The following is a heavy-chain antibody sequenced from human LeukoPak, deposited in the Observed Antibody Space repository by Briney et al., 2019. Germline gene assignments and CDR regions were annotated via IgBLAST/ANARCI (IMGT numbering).Heavy chain of an antibody. J-gene: IGHJ6*02. CDR3: AKVAGYRPYYGMDV. Sequence: GGSLRLSCAASGFSFSSYAMSWVRQAPGKGLEWVSAISGSGGTTYYADSVKGRFTISRDNSKNTLYLQMNSLRAEDTAEYYCAKVAGYRPYYGMDVWGQETTVTVSS. CDR2: ISGSGGTT. D-gene: IGHD1-1*01. V-gene: IGHV3-23*01. CDR1: GFSFSSYA.